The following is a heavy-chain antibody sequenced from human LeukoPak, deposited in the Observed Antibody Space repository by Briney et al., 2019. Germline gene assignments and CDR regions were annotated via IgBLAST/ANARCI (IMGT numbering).Heavy chain of an antibody. Sequence: GGSLRPSCAASGFTFSSYWMHWVRQAPGKGLVWVSRISTDGSGTNYADSVKGRFTISRDNAKNTLYLQMNSLRDDDTAVYYCARWDALDIWGQGTVVTVSS. J-gene: IGHJ3*02. CDR2: ISTDGSGT. CDR1: GFTFSSYW. V-gene: IGHV3-74*01. CDR3: ARWDALDI.